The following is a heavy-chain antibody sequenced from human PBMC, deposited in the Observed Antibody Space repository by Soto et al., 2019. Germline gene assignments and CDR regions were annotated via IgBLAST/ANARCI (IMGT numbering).Heavy chain of an antibody. CDR2: IYWDDDK. D-gene: IGHD3-22*01. CDR3: AHSLIGYYYDSSGSNWFDP. CDR1: GFSLSTSGVG. V-gene: IGHV2-5*02. J-gene: IGHJ5*02. Sequence: QITLKESGPTLGKPTQTLTLTCTFSGFSLSTSGVGVGWIRQPPVKALEWLALIYWDDDKRYSPSLKSRLTITKDTSKNQVVLTMTNMDPVDTATYYCAHSLIGYYYDSSGSNWFDPWGQGTLVTVSS.